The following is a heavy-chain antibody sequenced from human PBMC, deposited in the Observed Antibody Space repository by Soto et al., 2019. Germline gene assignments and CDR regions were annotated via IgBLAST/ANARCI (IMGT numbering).Heavy chain of an antibody. V-gene: IGHV3-74*01. Sequence: GGSLRLSCAASGFSFSSHWIHWIRQDPEKGLVWVSHINRDGSSTAYADSVKGRFTISRDNAKNTLYLQMDSLRADDTAVHYCAKTPISYCSSTSCYRYFDIWGQGT. CDR2: INRDGSST. J-gene: IGHJ4*02. D-gene: IGHD2-2*01. CDR1: GFSFSSHW. CDR3: AKTPISYCSSTSCYRYFDI.